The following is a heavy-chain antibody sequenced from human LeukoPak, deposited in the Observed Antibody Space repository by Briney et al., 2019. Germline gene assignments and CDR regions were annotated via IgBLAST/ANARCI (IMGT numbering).Heavy chain of an antibody. J-gene: IGHJ3*02. CDR3: AHSRESWFPDHAFDI. V-gene: IGHV3-30*14. D-gene: IGHD3-16*01. CDR2: ISYDGSNK. CDR1: GFTFSSYA. Sequence: GGSLRLPCAASGFTFSSYAMHWVRPAPGKGLELEAVISYDGSNKYYADSVKARFTISRDNSKNTVYLQMNSLRAEDRAVYYCAHSRESWFPDHAFDIWGQGTMVTVSS.